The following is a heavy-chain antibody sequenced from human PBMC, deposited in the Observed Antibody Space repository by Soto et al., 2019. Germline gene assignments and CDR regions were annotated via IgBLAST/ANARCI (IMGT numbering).Heavy chain of an antibody. J-gene: IGHJ6*02. Sequence: PGGPLRLSDEASPFTSSDYSMNWVRQAPGKWLEWLSYISSSSSYIRYADSVKGRFTISKDTAKNSLYLQMNNLRPDDTAIYYCAKDAEMHATRLLSYFALDLWGRGTAVTVSS. D-gene: IGHD3-16*01. CDR3: AKDAEMHATRLLSYFALDL. V-gene: IGHV3-21*05. CDR1: PFTSSDYS. CDR2: ISSSSSYI.